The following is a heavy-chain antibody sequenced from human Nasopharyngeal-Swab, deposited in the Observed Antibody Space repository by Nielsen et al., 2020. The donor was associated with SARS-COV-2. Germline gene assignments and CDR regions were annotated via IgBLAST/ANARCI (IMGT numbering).Heavy chain of an antibody. CDR2: ISSSSYI. CDR3: ARWDYSNYDLDY. J-gene: IGHJ4*02. CDR1: GFTFSSYS. V-gene: IGHV3-21*01. Sequence: GESLKISCAASGFTFSSYSMNWVRQAPGKGLEWVSSISSSSYIYYADSVKGRFTISRDNAKNSLYLQMNSLRAENTAVYYCARWDYSNYDLDYWGQGTLGTVSS. D-gene: IGHD4-11*01.